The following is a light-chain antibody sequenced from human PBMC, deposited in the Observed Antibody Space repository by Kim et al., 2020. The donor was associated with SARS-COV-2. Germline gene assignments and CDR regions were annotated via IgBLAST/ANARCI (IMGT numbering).Light chain of an antibody. CDR3: QAWDTTVV. CDR1: QLGNKY. Sequence: VSGSTGKTALMTWPGDQLGNKYVVWYQQRPGPSPVLVIYQDKNRPSGIPERFSGSNSGNTATLTLSGTQAMDEADYYCQAWDTTVVFGGGTQLTVL. CDR2: QDK. V-gene: IGLV3-1*01. J-gene: IGLJ2*01.